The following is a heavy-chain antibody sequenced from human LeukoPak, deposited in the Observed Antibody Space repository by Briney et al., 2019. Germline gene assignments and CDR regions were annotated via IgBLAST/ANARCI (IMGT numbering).Heavy chain of an antibody. D-gene: IGHD1/OR15-1a*01. CDR3: AKDRFNWNNGYYYYFGMDV. V-gene: IGHV3-43*02. J-gene: IGHJ6*02. Sequence: GGSLRLSCAAPGFTFDDYAMHWVRQVPGKGLQWMSLISVDGGYSHYADSLKSRFTISRDNSRSSLFLQVNSLSTADSALYYFAKDRFNWNNGYYYYFGMDVWGQGTTVTVS. CDR2: ISVDGGYS. CDR1: GFTFDDYA.